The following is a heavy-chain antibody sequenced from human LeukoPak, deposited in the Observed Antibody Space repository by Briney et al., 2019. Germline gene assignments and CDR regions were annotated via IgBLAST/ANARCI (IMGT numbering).Heavy chain of an antibody. Sequence: PGGSLRLSYAASGFTFSSHAMCWVRQAPGKGLEWVSSIDISGGGTYYADSVKGRFTISRDNSKNTLYLEMNSLRAEDTALYFCANEIRPNDYWGQGTLVTVSS. CDR2: IDISGGGT. CDR1: GFTFSSHA. J-gene: IGHJ4*02. D-gene: IGHD3-16*01. CDR3: ANEIRPNDY. V-gene: IGHV3-23*01.